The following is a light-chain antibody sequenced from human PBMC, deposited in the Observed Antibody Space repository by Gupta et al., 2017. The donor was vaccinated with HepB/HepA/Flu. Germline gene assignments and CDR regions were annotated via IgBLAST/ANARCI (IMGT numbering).Light chain of an antibody. CDR1: RSNIGAGYD. V-gene: IGLV1-40*01. CDR2: GNS. J-gene: IGLJ2*01. Sequence: QSVLTQPPPVSEATGQRVTISCTRRRSNIGAGYDVHWYQQLPGTAPKLLVYGNSNRPSGVPDRFSGSKSGTSASLTITGLQAEDEADYYCQLYDSSLNGYVVFGGGTKLTVL. CDR3: QLYDSSLNGYVV.